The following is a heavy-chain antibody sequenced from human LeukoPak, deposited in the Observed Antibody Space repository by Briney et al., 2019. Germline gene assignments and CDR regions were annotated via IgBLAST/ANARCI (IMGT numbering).Heavy chain of an antibody. V-gene: IGHV3-21*01. CDR1: GFTFSSYS. D-gene: IGHD3-9*01. Sequence: GGSLRLSCAASGFTFSSYSMNWVRQVPGKGLEWVSSISSSSSYIYYADSVKGRFTISRDNAKNSLYLQMNSLRAEDTAVYYCARAGGGFYDILTGPYYYGMDVWGKGTTVTVSS. CDR2: ISSSSSYI. J-gene: IGHJ6*04. CDR3: ARAGGGFYDILTGPYYYGMDV.